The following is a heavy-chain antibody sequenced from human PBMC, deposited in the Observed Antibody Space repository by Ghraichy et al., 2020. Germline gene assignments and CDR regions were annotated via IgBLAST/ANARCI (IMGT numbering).Heavy chain of an antibody. CDR1: GGSFSGYY. CDR3: ASGGIAVAGD. D-gene: IGHD6-19*01. Sequence: SETLSLTCAVYGGSFSGYYWSWIRQPPGKGLEWIGEINHSGSTNYNPSLKSRVTISVDTSKNQFSLKLSSVTAADTAVYYCASGGIAVAGDWGQGTLVTVSS. J-gene: IGHJ4*02. V-gene: IGHV4-34*01. CDR2: INHSGST.